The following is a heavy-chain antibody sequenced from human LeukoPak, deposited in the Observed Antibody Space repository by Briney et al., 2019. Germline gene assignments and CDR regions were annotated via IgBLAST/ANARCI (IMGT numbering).Heavy chain of an antibody. CDR3: AREGRFSPSSDSFDV. J-gene: IGHJ3*01. CDR2: ISGSGGST. V-gene: IGHV3-23*01. CDR1: GFTFSSYA. Sequence: GGSLRLSCAASGFTFSSYAMSWVRQAPGKGLEWVSAISGSGGSTYYADSVKGRFTISRDNSKNTLYLQMNSLRAEDTAVYYCAREGRFSPSSDSFDVWGQGTVVTVSS. D-gene: IGHD3-3*01.